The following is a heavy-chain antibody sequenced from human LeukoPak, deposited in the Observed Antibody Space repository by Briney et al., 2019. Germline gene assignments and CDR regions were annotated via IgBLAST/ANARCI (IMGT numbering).Heavy chain of an antibody. V-gene: IGHV4-59*01. CDR3: ARGLFPYGDYENYYMDV. D-gene: IGHD4-17*01. CDR2: IYYSGST. J-gene: IGHJ6*03. CDR1: GGSISSYY. Sequence: SETLSLTCTVSGGSISSYYWSWIRQPPGKGLEWIGYIYYSGSTNYNPSLKSRVTISVDTSKNQFSLKLSSVTAADTAVYYCARGLFPYGDYENYYMDVWGKGTTVTVSS.